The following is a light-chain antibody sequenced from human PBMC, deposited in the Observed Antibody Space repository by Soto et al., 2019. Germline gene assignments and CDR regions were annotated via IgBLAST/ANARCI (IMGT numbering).Light chain of an antibody. CDR3: VSYPSSTTYV. V-gene: IGLV2-14*03. CDR1: SSDVGGSNF. J-gene: IGLJ1*01. CDR2: DVA. Sequence: QSALTQPASVSDSPGQSITISCTGTSSDVGGSNFVSWYQQHLGTPPKLIIYDVANRPSGVSNRFSGSKSGSTASLIISRLQTEDEADYYCVSYPSSTTYVFGTGTKLTVL.